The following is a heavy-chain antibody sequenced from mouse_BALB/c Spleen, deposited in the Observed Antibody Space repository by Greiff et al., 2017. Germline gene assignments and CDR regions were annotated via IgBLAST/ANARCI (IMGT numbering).Heavy chain of an antibody. CDR3: ARLQFITTVVAPYYYAMDY. CDR2: ISSGGGST. Sequence: EVQVVESGGGLVKPGGSLKLSCAASGFAFSSYDMSWVRQTPEKRLEWVAYISSGGGSTYYPDTVKGRFTISRDNAKNTLYLQMSSLKSEDTAMYYCARLQFITTVVAPYYYAMDYWGQGTSVTVSS. CDR1: GFAFSSYD. D-gene: IGHD1-1*01. V-gene: IGHV5-12-1*01. J-gene: IGHJ4*01.